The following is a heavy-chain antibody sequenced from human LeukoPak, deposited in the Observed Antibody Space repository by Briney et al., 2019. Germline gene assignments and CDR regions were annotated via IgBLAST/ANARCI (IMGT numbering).Heavy chain of an antibody. V-gene: IGHV1-2*02. CDR2: INPTSGGT. D-gene: IGHD5/OR15-5a*01. Sequence: ASVKVSCRASGYTFIGYYLHWVRQAPGQGLEWMGWINPTSGGTNYAQKFQDRVTMTRDTSINTAYMELSRLTSDDTAVYYCARLVGLSTTASYWGQGTLVIVSS. J-gene: IGHJ4*02. CDR3: ARLVGLSTTASY. CDR1: GYTFIGYY.